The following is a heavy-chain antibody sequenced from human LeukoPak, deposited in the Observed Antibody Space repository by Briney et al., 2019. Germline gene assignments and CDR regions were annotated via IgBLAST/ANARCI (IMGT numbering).Heavy chain of an antibody. Sequence: SETLSLTCTVSGGSITNYYWSWIRQPAEKGLEWIGRIYTSGSTNYNPSLKSRVTMSVDTSKNQFSLKLSSVTAADTAVYYCARGCSSTSCWLRMDVWGQGTTVTVSS. CDR1: GGSITNYY. CDR3: ARGCSSTSCWLRMDV. D-gene: IGHD2-2*01. J-gene: IGHJ6*02. CDR2: IYTSGST. V-gene: IGHV4-4*07.